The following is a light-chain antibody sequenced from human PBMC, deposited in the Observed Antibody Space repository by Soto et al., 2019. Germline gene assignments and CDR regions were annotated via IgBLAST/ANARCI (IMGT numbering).Light chain of an antibody. CDR2: AAS. CDR3: QKSNSAPPFT. V-gene: IGKV1-27*01. J-gene: IGKJ3*01. Sequence: DIQMTQSPSSLSASVGDRVTVTCRASQGISNYLAWYQQKPGTVPKLLIYAASTLQSGVPSRFSGSGSGTDFTLTISSLQPEDVATYYCQKSNSAPPFTFGPGTKVDIK. CDR1: QGISNY.